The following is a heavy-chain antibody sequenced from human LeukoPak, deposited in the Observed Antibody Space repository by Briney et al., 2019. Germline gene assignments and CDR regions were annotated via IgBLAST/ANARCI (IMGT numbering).Heavy chain of an antibody. V-gene: IGHV1-69*01. CDR2: IIPIFGTA. J-gene: IGHJ3*02. D-gene: IGHD6-19*01. CDR3: ARILEKVGWIYDAFDI. CDR1: GGTFSSYA. Sequence: SVKVSCKASGGTFSSYATSWVRQAPGQGLEWMGGIIPIFGTANYAQKFQGRVTITADESTSTAYMELSSLRSEDTAVYYCARILEKVGWIYDAFDIWGQGTMVTVSS.